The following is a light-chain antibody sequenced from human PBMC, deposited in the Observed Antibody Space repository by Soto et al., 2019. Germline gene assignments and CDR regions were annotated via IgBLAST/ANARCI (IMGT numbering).Light chain of an antibody. J-gene: IGLJ1*01. CDR2: EVN. CDR1: SSDVGGYTY. Sequence: QSVLTQPASVSGSPRQSITISCTGASSDVGGYTYVSWYQQHPGKAPKLIIYEVNSRPSGVSHRFSGSKSGNTASLTIPGLQAEDEADYYCSSYTSSSTLYVFGTGTKVTVL. V-gene: IGLV2-14*01. CDR3: SSYTSSSTLYV.